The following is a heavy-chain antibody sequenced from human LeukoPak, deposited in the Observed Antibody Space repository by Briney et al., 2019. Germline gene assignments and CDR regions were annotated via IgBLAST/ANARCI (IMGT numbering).Heavy chain of an antibody. V-gene: IGHV3-21*01. D-gene: IGHD1-26*01. CDR3: ARDHKSSGSFISRAFDI. J-gene: IGHJ3*02. Sequence: PGGSLRLSCAASGFTFSSYSMNWVRQAPGKGLEWVSSISSSSSYIYYADSVKGRFTISRDNAKNSLYLQMNSLRAEDTAVYYCARDHKSSGSFISRAFDIWGQGTMVTVSS. CDR2: ISSSSSYI. CDR1: GFTFSSYS.